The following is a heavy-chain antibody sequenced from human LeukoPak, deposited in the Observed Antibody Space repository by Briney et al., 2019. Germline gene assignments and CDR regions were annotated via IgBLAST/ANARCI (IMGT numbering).Heavy chain of an antibody. Sequence: SQTLSLTCVISGDSVSSNSTAWNWIRQSPSRGLEWLGRTYFRSKWSNDYAVSVKSRMTINTDTSENQFSLHLSSVTPDDTAIYYCARGPGGRFDSWGQGTLVTVSS. J-gene: IGHJ4*02. D-gene: IGHD3-10*01. CDR2: TYFRSKWSN. CDR3: ARGPGGRFDS. V-gene: IGHV6-1*01. CDR1: GDSVSSNSTA.